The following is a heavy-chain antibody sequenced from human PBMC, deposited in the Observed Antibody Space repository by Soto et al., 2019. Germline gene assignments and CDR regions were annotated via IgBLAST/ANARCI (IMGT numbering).Heavy chain of an antibody. CDR3: ARELSGDSGMDV. J-gene: IGHJ6*02. V-gene: IGHV4-31*03. D-gene: IGHD5-12*01. Sequence: SETLSLTCTVSGGSISSGGYYWSWIRQHPGKGLEWIGYIYYSGSTYYNPSLKSRVTISVDTSKNQFSLKLSSVTAADTAVYYCARELSGDSGMDVWAQGTTVTVSS. CDR2: IYYSGST. CDR1: GGSISSGGYY.